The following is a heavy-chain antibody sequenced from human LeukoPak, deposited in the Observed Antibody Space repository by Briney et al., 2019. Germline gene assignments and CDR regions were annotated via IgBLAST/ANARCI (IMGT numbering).Heavy chain of an antibody. CDR2: IYYSGST. J-gene: IGHJ4*02. CDR1: GGSISSSSYY. D-gene: IGHD3-16*02. V-gene: IGHV4-39*07. Sequence: PSETLSLTCTVSGGSISSSSYYWGWIRQPPGKGLEWIGSIYYSGSTYYNPSLKSRVTISIDTSKNQFSLKLSSVTAADTAVYYGAREGVRLGKLSLIDYWGQGTLVTVSS. CDR3: AREGVRLGKLSLIDY.